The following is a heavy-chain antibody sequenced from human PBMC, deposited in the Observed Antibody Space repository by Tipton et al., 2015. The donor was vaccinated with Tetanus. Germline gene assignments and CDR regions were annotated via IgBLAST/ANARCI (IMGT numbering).Heavy chain of an antibody. CDR1: GGSFSGNY. V-gene: IGHV4-34*01. Sequence: GLVKPSETLSLTCGVSGGSFSGNYWSWVRQAPGKGLEWIGEINHRGGTMYNPSLKSRVTISGDTSKNQFSLNLTSVTAADTAVYYCARDAGDSGHWGPGTQVTVSS. CDR3: ARDAGDSGH. CDR2: INHRGGT. D-gene: IGHD1-1*01. J-gene: IGHJ4*02.